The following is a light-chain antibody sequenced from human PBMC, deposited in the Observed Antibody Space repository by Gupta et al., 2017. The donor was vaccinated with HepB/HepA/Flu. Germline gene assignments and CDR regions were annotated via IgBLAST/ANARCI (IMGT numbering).Light chain of an antibody. V-gene: IGKV1-12*01. J-gene: IGKJ3*01. CDR1: PDISDL. CDR2: AAS. CDR3: QQAKSFPFT. Sequence: DVQMTQFPSSVSASVGDRVTISCRASPDISDLLAWYQQKPGQAPKLLIYAASILHTGVPSRLSGSGSGTDFTLTISSLQSEDFATYYCQQAKSFPFTFGPGTRLDMK.